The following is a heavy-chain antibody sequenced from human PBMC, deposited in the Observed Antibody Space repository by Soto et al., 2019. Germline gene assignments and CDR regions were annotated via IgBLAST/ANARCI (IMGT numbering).Heavy chain of an antibody. J-gene: IGHJ6*02. V-gene: IGHV4-4*07. CDR1: GGSISSYY. D-gene: IGHD3-22*01. Sequence: SETLSLTCTVSGGSISSYYWSWIRQPAGKGLEWIGRIYTSGSTNYNPSLKSRVTMSVDTSKNQFSLKLSSVTAADTAVYYCARGYYDSSGYYYYYYGMDVWGQGTTVTSP. CDR2: IYTSGST. CDR3: ARGYYDSSGYYYYYYGMDV.